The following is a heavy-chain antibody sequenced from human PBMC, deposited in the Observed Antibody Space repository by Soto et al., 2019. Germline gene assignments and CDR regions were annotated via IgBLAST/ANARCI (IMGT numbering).Heavy chain of an antibody. CDR1: GFPFSIYS. V-gene: IGHV3-48*02. Sequence: EVQLVESGGGLVQPGGSLRLTCVASGFPFSIYSMNWVRQAPGKGLEWSSYITSDTNTIKYADSVKGRFTISRENAKNLVYREMNSLRDEDTAVYFCARSVEGHFDYWGQGTVVTVSS. J-gene: IGHJ4*02. D-gene: IGHD6-19*01. CDR2: ITSDTNTI. CDR3: ARSVEGHFDY.